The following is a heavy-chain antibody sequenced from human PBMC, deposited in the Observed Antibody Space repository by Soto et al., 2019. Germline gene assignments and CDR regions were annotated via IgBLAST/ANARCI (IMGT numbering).Heavy chain of an antibody. CDR1: GFSLRSLGMA. J-gene: IGHJ4*02. V-gene: IGHV2-5*02. Sequence: QITLKESGPTLLKPTQTLTLTCTFSGFSLRSLGMAVGWIRQPPGRALEWVALIYWDDEERYSPSLQSRLTITKDTSKNHGVLTMTTMDPVDTATYYCARRYDSSFDFWGQGIPVTVSS. D-gene: IGHD6-6*01. CDR2: IYWDDEE. CDR3: ARRYDSSFDF.